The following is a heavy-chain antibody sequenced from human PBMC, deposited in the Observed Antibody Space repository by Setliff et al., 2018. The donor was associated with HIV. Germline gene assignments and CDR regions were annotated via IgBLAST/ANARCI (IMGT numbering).Heavy chain of an antibody. J-gene: IGHJ4*02. CDR2: ISGSGDST. Sequence: GGSLRLSCAASGFTFSNHAMSWVRQAPGKGLEWVSVISGSGDSTHYADSVKGRFTISRDNSKNTLYLQMNSLRAEDTAVYYCAKGKDYYVSGSPFDYWGQGTLVTVSS. V-gene: IGHV3-23*01. CDR3: AKGKDYYVSGSPFDY. CDR1: GFTFSNHA. D-gene: IGHD3-10*01.